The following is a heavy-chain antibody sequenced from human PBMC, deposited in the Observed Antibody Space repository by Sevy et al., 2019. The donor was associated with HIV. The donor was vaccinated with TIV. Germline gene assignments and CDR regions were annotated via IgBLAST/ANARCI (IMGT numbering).Heavy chain of an antibody. CDR1: GGSISSSSYY. D-gene: IGHD3-22*01. CDR2: IYYSGST. J-gene: IGHJ6*02. V-gene: IGHV4-39*01. Sequence: SETLSLTCTVSGGSISSSSYYWGWIRQPPGKGWEWIGSIYYSGSTYYNPSLKSRVTISVDTSKIQCSLKLSSVTDAGTAVYYCASRRYYDDSSGYYDYYYGMDVWGQGTTVTVSS. CDR3: ASRRYYDDSSGYYDYYYGMDV.